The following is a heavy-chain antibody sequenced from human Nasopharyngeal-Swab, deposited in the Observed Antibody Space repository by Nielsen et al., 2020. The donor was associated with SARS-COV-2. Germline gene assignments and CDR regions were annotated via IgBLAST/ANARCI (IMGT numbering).Heavy chain of an antibody. V-gene: IGHV3-30*03. D-gene: IGHD3-3*01. CDR3: AIGGDYDFWAVFEA. CDR1: GFTFSSYG. CDR2: ISYDGSNK. Sequence: GESLKISCAASGFTFSSYGMHWVRQAPGKGLEWVAVISYDGSNKYYADSVKGRFTISRDNSKNTLYLQMNSLRAEDTAVYYCAIGGDYDFWAVFEAWGQGTMVTVSS. J-gene: IGHJ3*01.